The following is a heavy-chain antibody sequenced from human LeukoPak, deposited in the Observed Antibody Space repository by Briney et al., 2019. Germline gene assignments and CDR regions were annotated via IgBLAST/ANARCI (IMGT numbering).Heavy chain of an antibody. CDR2: ISSSGSTI. J-gene: IGHJ1*01. CDR3: ARRDGYNYVGY. V-gene: IGHV3-11*01. Sequence: ECISYISSSGSTIYYADSVKGRFTISRDNAKNSLYLQMNSLRGEDTAVYYCARRDGYNYVGYWGQGTLVTVSS. D-gene: IGHD5-24*01.